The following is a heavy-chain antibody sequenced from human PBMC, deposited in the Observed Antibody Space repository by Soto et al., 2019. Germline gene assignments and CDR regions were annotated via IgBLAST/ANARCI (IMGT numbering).Heavy chain of an antibody. J-gene: IGHJ4*02. Sequence: QLQLQESGSGLVKPSQTLSLACAVSGGSISSGGYSWSWIRQPPGKGLEWIGYISHSGSTYYNPSLKSRANISVARSKNQFSLKLSSVTAADTAVYNCARGGLLPDYWGQGTLVTVSS. D-gene: IGHD6-19*01. CDR1: GGSISSGGYS. CDR3: ARGGLLPDY. CDR2: ISHSGST. V-gene: IGHV4-30-2*01.